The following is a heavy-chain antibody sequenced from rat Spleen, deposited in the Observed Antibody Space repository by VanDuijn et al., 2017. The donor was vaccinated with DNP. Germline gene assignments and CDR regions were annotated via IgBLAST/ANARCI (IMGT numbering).Heavy chain of an antibody. CDR2: INPDGGSP. D-gene: IGHD3-1*01. CDR1: GFTFSTYW. J-gene: IGHJ4*01. V-gene: IGHV5-58*01. Sequence: EVQLVETGGGLVQPGRSLKLSCVASGFTFSTYWMFWIRQAPGMGLEWVASINPDGGSPYYPDSVKGRFTISRDNAENTMYLQMSSLRSADTATYYCARDKLFYAMDAWGQGTSVTVSS. CDR3: ARDKLFYAMDA.